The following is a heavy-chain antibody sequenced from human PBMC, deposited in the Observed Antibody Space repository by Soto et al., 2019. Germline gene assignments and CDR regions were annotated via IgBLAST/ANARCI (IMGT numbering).Heavy chain of an antibody. CDR2: INPTSGGT. CDR1: GYTFPGNY. CDR3: ARGYCSSSGCSHYFDY. V-gene: IGHV1-2*02. D-gene: IGHD2-2*01. Sequence: ASVKVSCKASGYTFPGNYMHWVRQAPGQGLEWMALINPTSGGTNYAQKFQGRATMTWDTSISTAYMELSRLRSDDTAIYYCARGYCSSSGCSHYFDYWGHGTLVTVSS. J-gene: IGHJ4*01.